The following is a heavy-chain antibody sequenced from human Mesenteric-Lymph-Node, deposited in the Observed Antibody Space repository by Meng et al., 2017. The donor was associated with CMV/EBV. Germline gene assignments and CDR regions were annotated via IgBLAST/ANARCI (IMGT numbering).Heavy chain of an antibody. J-gene: IGHJ3*02. Sequence: GESLKISCAASGFTVSSNYMSWVRQAPGKGLEWVSSISSSSSYIYYADSVKGRFTISRDNAKNSLYLQMNSLRAEDTAVYYCARERGYCSGGSCYGGYAFDIWGQGTMVTVSS. CDR2: ISSSSSYI. V-gene: IGHV3-21*01. CDR1: GFTVSSNY. CDR3: ARERGYCSGGSCYGGYAFDI. D-gene: IGHD2-15*01.